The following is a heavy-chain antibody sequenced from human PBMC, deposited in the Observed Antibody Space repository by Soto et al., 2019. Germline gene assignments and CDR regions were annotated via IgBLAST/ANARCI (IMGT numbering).Heavy chain of an antibody. CDR2: ISGSGGST. J-gene: IGHJ4*02. Sequence: GGSLRLSCAASGFTFSSYAMSWVRQAPGKGLEWVSAISGSGGSTYYADSVKGRFTISRDNSKNTLYLQMNSLRAEDTAVYYCAKEFGYSSSWYGGEFDYWGQGTLVTVSS. CDR3: AKEFGYSSSWYGGEFDY. CDR1: GFTFSSYA. D-gene: IGHD6-13*01. V-gene: IGHV3-23*01.